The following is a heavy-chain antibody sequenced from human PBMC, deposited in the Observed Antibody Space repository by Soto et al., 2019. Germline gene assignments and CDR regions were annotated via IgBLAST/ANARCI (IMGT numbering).Heavy chain of an antibody. D-gene: IGHD2-15*01. V-gene: IGHV3-23*01. Sequence: EVQLLESGGGLVQPGGSLRLSCAASGVTFSTYAMSWVRQAPGKGLEWVSAISRSGGSTYYADCVKGRFTVSRDNPENMLYLQMNSQRAEDTAVYFCAKGSASSYYFDSWGQGTLVTVSS. CDR3: AKGSASSYYFDS. J-gene: IGHJ4*02. CDR1: GVTFSTYA. CDR2: ISRSGGST.